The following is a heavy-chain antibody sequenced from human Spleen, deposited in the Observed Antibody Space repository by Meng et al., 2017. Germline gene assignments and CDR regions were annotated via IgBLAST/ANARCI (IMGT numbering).Heavy chain of an antibody. CDR1: GYDFSSYW. D-gene: IGHD1-26*01. Sequence: GGSLRLSCSGSGYDFSSYWIGWVRQMPGRGLEWVGIIYPGDSETRYSPSFRGQVTISADKSISTAYLQWSSLKASDTAMYYCARRVSGDAFDIWGQGTMVTVSS. J-gene: IGHJ3*02. CDR2: IYPGDSET. V-gene: IGHV5-51*01. CDR3: ARRVSGDAFDI.